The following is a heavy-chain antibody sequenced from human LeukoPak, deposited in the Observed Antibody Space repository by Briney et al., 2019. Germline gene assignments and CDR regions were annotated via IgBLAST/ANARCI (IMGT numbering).Heavy chain of an antibody. CDR1: GFTFSSYG. Sequence: GGSLRLSCAASGFTFSSYGMHGGGQAQGKGVEGGAVISYDGSNKYYADSVKGGFTISRDNKKNTLYVQKNSLRAEDTAVYYCAKVGSVTTVTTTYYYYYMDVWGKGTTVTVSS. CDR3: AKVGSVTTVTTTYYYYYMDV. D-gene: IGHD4-11*01. V-gene: IGHV3-30*18. J-gene: IGHJ6*03. CDR2: ISYDGSNK.